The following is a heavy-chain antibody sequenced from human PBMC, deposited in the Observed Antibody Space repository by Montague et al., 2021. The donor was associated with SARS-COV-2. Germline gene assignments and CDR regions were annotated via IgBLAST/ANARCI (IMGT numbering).Heavy chain of an antibody. Sequence: PALVKPTQTLTLTCTFSGFSLSTSGLCVSWVRQPPGKALEWLALIDRDDDYYNTSLKTRLTISKDTSKNQVVLTLTNMDPVDTATYFCSRGIGWRSGVILDLWGQGTLVTVSS. D-gene: IGHD1-26*01. CDR2: IDRDDD. V-gene: IGHV2-70*20. CDR1: GFSLSTSGLC. J-gene: IGHJ5*02. CDR3: SRGIGWRSGVILDL.